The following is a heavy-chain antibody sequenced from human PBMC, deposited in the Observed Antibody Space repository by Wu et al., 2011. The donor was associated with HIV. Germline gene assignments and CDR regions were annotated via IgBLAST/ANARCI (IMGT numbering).Heavy chain of an antibody. D-gene: IGHD6-13*01. Sequence: VQLVQSGAEVKKPGASVKISCKASGYTFGSHGISWVRQAPGQGLEWMGWISAYNGKTYYAQKLQGRVTMTTDTSTSTAYMELRSLTSDDTAVYYCARGGGLNSWHTKNDYWGQGTLVTVSS. CDR1: GYTFGSHG. CDR3: ARGGGLNSWHTKNDY. J-gene: IGHJ4*02. V-gene: IGHV1-18*01. CDR2: ISAYNGKT.